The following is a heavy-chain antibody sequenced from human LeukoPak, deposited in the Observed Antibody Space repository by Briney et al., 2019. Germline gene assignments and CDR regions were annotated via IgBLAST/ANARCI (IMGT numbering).Heavy chain of an antibody. CDR1: GLSFSDYG. CDR2: IRYDGNSR. V-gene: IGHV3-30*02. D-gene: IGHD3-16*01. J-gene: IGHJ4*02. CDR3: ARGGYDWGLDY. Sequence: GGSLRLSCVASGLSFSDYGIYWVRQAPGNGLEWLTFIRYDGNSRLYADSVRDRFTISRDDSRNTVYLQMSSLRPEDTALYYCARGGYDWGLDYWGQGALVTVSS.